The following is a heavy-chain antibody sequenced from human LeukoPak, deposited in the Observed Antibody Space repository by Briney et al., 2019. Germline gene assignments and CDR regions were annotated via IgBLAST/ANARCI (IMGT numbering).Heavy chain of an antibody. CDR3: ARVLGNWKYLFPFDY. CDR1: GYSISSGYY. V-gene: IGHV4-38-2*02. Sequence: SETLSLTCTVSGYSISSGYYWGWIRQPPGKGLEWIGSIYHSGSTYYNPSLKSRVTISVDTSKNQFSLKLSSVTAADTAVYYCARVLGNWKYLFPFDYWGQGTLVTVSS. J-gene: IGHJ4*02. D-gene: IGHD1-7*01. CDR2: IYHSGST.